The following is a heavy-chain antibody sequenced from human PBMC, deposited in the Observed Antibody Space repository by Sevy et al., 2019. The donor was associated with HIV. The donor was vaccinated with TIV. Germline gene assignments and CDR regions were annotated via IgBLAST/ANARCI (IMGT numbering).Heavy chain of an antibody. CDR3: STDPIIVLLVTNGMDV. V-gene: IGHV3-15*01. Sequence: GGSLRLSCAASGFTFSYAWMNWVRQAPGKGLEWVGRIQSKADGGTIDYAAPVKSRFTISRDDSQNTLYLQMNSLKTEDTAVYYCSTDPIIVLLVTNGMDVWGQGTTVTVSS. D-gene: IGHD2-8*02. CDR1: GFTFSYAW. J-gene: IGHJ6*02. CDR2: IQSKADGGTI.